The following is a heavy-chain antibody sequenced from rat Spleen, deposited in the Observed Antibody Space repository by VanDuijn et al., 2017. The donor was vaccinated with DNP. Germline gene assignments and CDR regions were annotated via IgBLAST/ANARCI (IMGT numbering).Heavy chain of an antibody. Sequence: EVQLVESGGGLVQPGRSLKLSCAASGFTFSNYGMAWVRQAPTKGLEWVATITSDGGSTSYRDTVKGRVSITRDNAKETLFLQWDSLRSEDTATYYCARVGDYHDGGDGDVLDVWGQGTSVTVSS. CDR3: ARVGDYHDGGDGDVLDV. V-gene: IGHV5S13*01. CDR2: ITSDGGST. CDR1: GFTFSNYG. D-gene: IGHD1-12*02. J-gene: IGHJ4*01.